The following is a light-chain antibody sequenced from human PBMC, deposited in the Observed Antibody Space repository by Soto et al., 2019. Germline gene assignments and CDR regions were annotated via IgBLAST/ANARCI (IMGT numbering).Light chain of an antibody. Sequence: DIQMTQSPSILSTSVGDRVTITCRASQSVSGWLAWYQQKPGKAPKLLIYRASSLRSGVPSRFSGSASGAEFTLTIGGLQPDDFATYYCQQYDRYPLTFGGGTKVEI. CDR3: QQYDRYPLT. V-gene: IGKV1-5*03. CDR1: QSVSGW. J-gene: IGKJ4*01. CDR2: RAS.